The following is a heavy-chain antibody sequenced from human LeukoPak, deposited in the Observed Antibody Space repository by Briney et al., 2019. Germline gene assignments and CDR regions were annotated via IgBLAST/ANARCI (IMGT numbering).Heavy chain of an antibody. CDR3: ARDRWSYDPQGGFDC. CDR1: GNYW. CDR2: INSDGSWT. D-gene: IGHD3-22*01. Sequence: PGGSLRLSCAASGNYWMHWVRQAPGKGLVWVSHINSDGSWTGYADSVKGRFTISRDNAKNTVYLQMNSLRAEDTAVYYCARDRWSYDPQGGFDCWGQGTLVTVSS. V-gene: IGHV3-74*01. J-gene: IGHJ4*02.